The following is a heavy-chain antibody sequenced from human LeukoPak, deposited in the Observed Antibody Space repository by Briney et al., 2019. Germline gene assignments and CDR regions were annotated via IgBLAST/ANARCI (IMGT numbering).Heavy chain of an antibody. CDR1: GFTFSSYA. J-gene: IGHJ4*02. D-gene: IGHD6-13*01. CDR2: ISASGGST. Sequence: GGSLRLSCAASGFTFSSYAMSWVRQAPGMGLEWVSAISASGGSTYYADSVKGRFTISRDNSKSTLYLQMNTLRAEDTAVYYCAKRIAAAGHYFDYWGQGTLVTVSS. CDR3: AKRIAAAGHYFDY. V-gene: IGHV3-23*01.